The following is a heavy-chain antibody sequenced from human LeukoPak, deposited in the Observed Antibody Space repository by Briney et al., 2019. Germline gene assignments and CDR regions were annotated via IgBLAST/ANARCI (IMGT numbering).Heavy chain of an antibody. CDR1: GGSISNYY. CDR3: ARFGITVVRGGKYYFDY. D-gene: IGHD3-10*01. CDR2: IYYSGAT. J-gene: IGHJ4*02. V-gene: IGHV4-59*08. Sequence: KPSETLSLTCTVSGGSISNYYWSWVRQPPGKGLEWVGHIYYSGATNYNPALKKRITISVDTSKNQFSLMLSSVTAADTAVYYCARFGITVVRGGKYYFDYWGQGTLVTVSS.